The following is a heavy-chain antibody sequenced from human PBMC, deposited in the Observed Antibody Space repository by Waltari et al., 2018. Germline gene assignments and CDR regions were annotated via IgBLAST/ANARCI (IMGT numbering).Heavy chain of an antibody. Sequence: QVQLVQSGAEVKKPGSSVKVSCKASGGTFSSYAISWVRQAPGQGLGWMGRIIPILGIANYAQKFQGRVTITADKSTSTAYMELSSLRSEDTAVYYCARDAYITGTTNWFDPWGQGTLVTVSS. CDR3: ARDAYITGTTNWFDP. CDR1: GGTFSSYA. V-gene: IGHV1-69*09. CDR2: IIPILGIA. D-gene: IGHD1-7*01. J-gene: IGHJ5*02.